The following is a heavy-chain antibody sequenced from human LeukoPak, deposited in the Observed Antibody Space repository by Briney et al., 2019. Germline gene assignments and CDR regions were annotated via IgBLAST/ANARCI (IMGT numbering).Heavy chain of an antibody. CDR2: INHSGST. J-gene: IGHJ4*02. D-gene: IGHD3-10*01. Sequence: PSETLSLTCAVYGGSFSGYYWSWIRQPPGKGLEWIGEINHSGSTNYNPSLKSRVTISVDTSKNQFSLKLSSVTAADTAVYYCARKVPRFGELPFDYWGQGTLVTVSS. V-gene: IGHV4-34*01. CDR1: GGSFSGYY. CDR3: ARKVPRFGELPFDY.